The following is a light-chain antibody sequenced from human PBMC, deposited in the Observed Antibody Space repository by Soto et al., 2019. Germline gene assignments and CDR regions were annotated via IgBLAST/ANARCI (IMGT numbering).Light chain of an antibody. V-gene: IGKV4-1*01. CDR2: WAS. CDR3: HQYYTKVT. J-gene: IGKJ5*01. Sequence: DIVMTQSPDSLAVSLGERATINCKSSQSVLYSSNNKNYLAWYQQKPGQPPKLLIYWASTRESGVPDRFSGRGSGTNFTLTISSLQAEDVAVYYCHQYYTKVTFGQGTRLEIK. CDR1: QSVLYSSNNKNY.